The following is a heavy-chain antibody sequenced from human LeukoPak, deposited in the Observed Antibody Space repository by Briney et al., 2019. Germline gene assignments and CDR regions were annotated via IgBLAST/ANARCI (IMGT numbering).Heavy chain of an antibody. D-gene: IGHD2-2*02. CDR1: GGSFSGYY. CDR2: INHSGST. J-gene: IGHJ6*02. Sequence: PSETLSLTCAVYGGSFSGYYWSWIRQPPGKGLEWIGEINHSGSTNYNPSLKSRVTISVDTSKNQFSLKLSSVTAADTAVYYCAKARTFAILGLHNGMDVWGQGTTVTVSS. CDR3: AKARTFAILGLHNGMDV. V-gene: IGHV4-34*01.